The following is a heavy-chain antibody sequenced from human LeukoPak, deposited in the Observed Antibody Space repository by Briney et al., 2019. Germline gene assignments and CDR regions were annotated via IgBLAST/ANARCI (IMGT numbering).Heavy chain of an antibody. J-gene: IGHJ5*02. D-gene: IGHD1-26*01. V-gene: IGHV4-34*01. Sequence: SETLSLTCAVYGGSFSGYYWSWVRQPPGKGLEWISEISHIGSTNYNPSLESRVTISVDTSKNQFSLKLSSVTAADTAVYYCARGRWEVRFDPWGQGTLVTVSS. CDR2: ISHIGST. CDR1: GGSFSGYY. CDR3: ARGRWEVRFDP.